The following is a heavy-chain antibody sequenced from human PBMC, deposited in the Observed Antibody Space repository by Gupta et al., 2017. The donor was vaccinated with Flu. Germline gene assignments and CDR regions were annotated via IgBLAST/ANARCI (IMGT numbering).Heavy chain of an antibody. D-gene: IGHD2-21*02. Sequence: EVQLLESGGGWVQAGGSLRLSCAASDSEFKYYGFSWVRQAPGKGLEWVATIGASGNRTHYADSVKGRFTISRDNFRNMVYLHMSSLRAEDAAAYYCAKQMAYCDGDCLYYYYGAVAWGQGTTVTVSS. CDR3: AKQMAYCDGDCLYYYYGAVA. J-gene: IGHJ6*02. CDR1: DSEFKYYG. CDR2: IGASGNRT. V-gene: IGHV3-23*05.